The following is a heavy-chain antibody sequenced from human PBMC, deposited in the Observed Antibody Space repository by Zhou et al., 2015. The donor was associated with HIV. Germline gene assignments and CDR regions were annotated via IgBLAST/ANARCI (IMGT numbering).Heavy chain of an antibody. CDR3: ARSSVNHEYAFDI. CDR1: GGTFSGSD. D-gene: IGHD3-22*01. J-gene: IGHJ3*02. V-gene: IGHV1-69*04. CDR2: ITPMFQME. Sequence: LVQSGTEVRKPGSSVNVSCKASGGTFSGSDMSWVRQAPGQGLEWMGSITPMFQMETYAERFRARLTITVDKSTSAAYMELSSLTSEDAAVYFCARSSVNHEYAFDIWGQGTKVIVSS.